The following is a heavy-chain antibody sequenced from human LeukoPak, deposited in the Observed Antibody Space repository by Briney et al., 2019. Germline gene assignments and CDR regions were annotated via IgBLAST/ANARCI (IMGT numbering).Heavy chain of an antibody. V-gene: IGHV3-30-3*01. J-gene: IGHJ4*02. CDR3: ARDGLRYNWNDFDY. CDR2: TSFGGSQK. D-gene: IGHD1-1*01. Sequence: PGGSLRLSCAASGFTFSSYAMHWVRQAPDKGLEWVPVTSFGGSQKYYADSVKGRFTISRDNSKNTLYLQMNSLRAEDTAVYYCARDGLRYNWNDFDYWGQGTLVTVSS. CDR1: GFTFSSYA.